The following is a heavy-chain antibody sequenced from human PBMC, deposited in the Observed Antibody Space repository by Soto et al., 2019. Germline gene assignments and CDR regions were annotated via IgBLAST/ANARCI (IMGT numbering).Heavy chain of an antibody. CDR2: IYYSGST. CDR1: GGSISSYY. CDR3: ARASGSGWRTNRFDP. D-gene: IGHD6-19*01. J-gene: IGHJ5*02. V-gene: IGHV4-59*01. Sequence: TSETLSLTCTVSGGSISSYYWSWIRQPPGKGLEWIGYIYYSGSTNYNPSLKSRVTISVDTSKNQFSLKLSSVTAADTAVYYCARASGSGWRTNRFDPWGQGTLVTVSS.